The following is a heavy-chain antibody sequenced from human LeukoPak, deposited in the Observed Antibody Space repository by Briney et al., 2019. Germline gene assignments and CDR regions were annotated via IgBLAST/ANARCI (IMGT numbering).Heavy chain of an antibody. D-gene: IGHD6-19*01. CDR3: ARVVIAVAGPTFDY. V-gene: IGHV4-31*03. CDR1: GGSISSGGYY. J-gene: IGHJ4*02. CDR2: IYYSGST. Sequence: SETLSLTCTVSGGSISSGGYYWSWIRQHPGKGLEWIGYIYYSGSTYYNPSLKSRVTISVDTSKNQFSLKLSSVTAADTAVYYCARVVIAVAGPTFDYWGQGTLVTVSS.